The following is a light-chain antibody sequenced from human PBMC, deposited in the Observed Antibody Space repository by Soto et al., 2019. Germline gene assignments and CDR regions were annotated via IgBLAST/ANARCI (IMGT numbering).Light chain of an antibody. CDR2: WAS. CDR3: QHYFKSPVS. Sequence: DIVMTQSPDFLAVSLGERVTINCKSSQSILYNSNKKNYLARYQQKPRQPPRLLIYWASTRESGVPERFSGTGSGTDFTLTISGLQAEDVAVYYCQHYFKSPVSFGPGTKV. J-gene: IGKJ3*01. CDR1: QSILYNSNKKNY. V-gene: IGKV4-1*01.